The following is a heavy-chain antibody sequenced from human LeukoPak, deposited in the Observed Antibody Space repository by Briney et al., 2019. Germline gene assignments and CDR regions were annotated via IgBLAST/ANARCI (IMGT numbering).Heavy chain of an antibody. V-gene: IGHV4-59*01. CDR3: ARAHTSSWYMDY. J-gene: IGHJ4*02. CDR1: GGSISSYY. D-gene: IGHD6-13*01. CDR2: IFYSGST. Sequence: SETLSLTCTASGGSISSYYLSWIRQPPGKGLEWIGYIFYSGSTKYNPSLNSRVTMSVDTSKNQLSLKLSSVTAADTALYYCARAHTSSWYMDYWGEGTLVTVSS.